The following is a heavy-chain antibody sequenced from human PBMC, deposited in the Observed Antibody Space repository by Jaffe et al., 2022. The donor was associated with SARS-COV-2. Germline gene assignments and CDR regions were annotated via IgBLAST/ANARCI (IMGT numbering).Heavy chain of an antibody. CDR2: ISSSSSYI. CDR3: ASQDSSGYTPLYYFDY. D-gene: IGHD3-22*01. V-gene: IGHV3-21*01. Sequence: EVQLVESGGGLVKPGGSLRLSCAASGFTFSSYSMNWVRQAPGKGLEWVSSISSSSSYIYYADSVKGRFTISRDNAKNSLYLQMNSLRAEDTAVYYCASQDSSGYTPLYYFDYWGQGTLVTVSS. CDR1: GFTFSSYS. J-gene: IGHJ4*02.